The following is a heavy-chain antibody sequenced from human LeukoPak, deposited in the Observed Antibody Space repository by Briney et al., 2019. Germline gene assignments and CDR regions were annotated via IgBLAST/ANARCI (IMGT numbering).Heavy chain of an antibody. CDR1: GYTFTGYY. CDR3: VTLPSASGSSAPPDY. CDR2: INPNSGDT. J-gene: IGHJ4*02. Sequence: ASVKVSCRASGYTFTGYYLHWVRQAPGQGLEWMGWINPNSGDTNYAQKFQGRVTMTRDTSITTAYMDLSRLTSDDTAVYYCVTLPSASGSSAPPDYWGQGTLVTVSS. D-gene: IGHD3-10*01. V-gene: IGHV1-2*02.